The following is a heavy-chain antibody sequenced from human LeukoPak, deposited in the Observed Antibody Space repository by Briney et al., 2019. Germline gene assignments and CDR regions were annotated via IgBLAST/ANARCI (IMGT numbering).Heavy chain of an antibody. CDR3: ARGLAGSGWSS. CDR1: GGSFSGYY. V-gene: IGHV4-34*01. CDR2: INHSGST. J-gene: IGHJ3*01. D-gene: IGHD6-19*01. Sequence: SETLSLTCAVYGGSFSGYYWSWIRQPPGKGLEWIGEINHSGSTNYNPSLKSRVTKSVDTSKNQFSLKLSSVTAADTAVYYCARGLAGSGWSSWGQGTMVTVSS.